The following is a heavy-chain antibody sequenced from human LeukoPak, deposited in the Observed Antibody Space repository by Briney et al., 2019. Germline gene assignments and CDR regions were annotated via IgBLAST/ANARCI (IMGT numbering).Heavy chain of an antibody. V-gene: IGHV1-8*01. J-gene: IGHJ3*02. D-gene: IGHD6-13*01. Sequence: GASVKVSCKASGYTFTSYDFNWVRQATGQGLEWMGWMNPNSGNTGYALKFQGRVTMTRNTSTSTAYMELSSQRSEDTAVYYCARDSIAAAGGAFDIWGQGTMVTVSS. CDR3: ARDSIAAAGGAFDI. CDR2: MNPNSGNT. CDR1: GYTFTSYD.